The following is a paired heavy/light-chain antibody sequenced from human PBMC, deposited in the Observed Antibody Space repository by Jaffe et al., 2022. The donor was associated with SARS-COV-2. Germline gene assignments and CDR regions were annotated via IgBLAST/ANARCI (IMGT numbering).Heavy chain of an antibody. D-gene: IGHD1-26*01. CDR3: ARDSRSLRSMGATPRYFDY. J-gene: IGHJ4*02. CDR2: IYSGGST. Sequence: EVQLVESGGGLVQPGGSLRLSCAASGFTVSSNYMSWVRQAPGKGLEWVSVIYSGGSTYYADSVKGRFTISRDNSKNTLYLQMNSLRAEDTAVYYCARDSRSLRSMGATPRYFDYWGQGTLVTVSS. V-gene: IGHV3-66*02. CDR1: GFTVSSNY.
Light chain of an antibody. J-gene: IGKJ2*01. V-gene: IGKV1-39*01. CDR3: QQSYSTPRGT. Sequence: DIQMTQSPSSLSASVGDRVTITCRASQSISSYLNWYQQKPGKAPKLLIYAASSLQSGVPSRFSGSGSGTDFTLTISSLQPEDFATYYCQQSYSTPRGTFGQGTKLEIK. CDR1: QSISSY. CDR2: AAS.